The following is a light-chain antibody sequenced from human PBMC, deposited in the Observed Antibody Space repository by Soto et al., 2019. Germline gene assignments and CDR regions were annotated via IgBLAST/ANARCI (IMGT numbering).Light chain of an antibody. V-gene: IGKV3-20*01. CDR1: QSVSGSY. Sequence: LVLTQSPGSLSLSPGERVALSCRASQSVSGSYVAWYQQKPGQAPRLLIYEASRRAPCIPGRFSGSGSGTDFILTISRLETGGLAPYFCQQYWKSPHTFGQGTKLEIK. CDR2: EAS. CDR3: QQYWKSPHT. J-gene: IGKJ2*01.